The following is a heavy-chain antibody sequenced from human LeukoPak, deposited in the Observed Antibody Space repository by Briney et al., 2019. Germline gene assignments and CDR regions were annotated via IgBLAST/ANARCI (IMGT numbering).Heavy chain of an antibody. J-gene: IGHJ4*02. D-gene: IGHD3-22*01. CDR3: ATRARSYDSNHHFQPLRY. V-gene: IGHV3-23*01. CDR2: ITNSGSRG. Sequence: PGGSLRLSCAASGLTFSYYPMNWVRQAPGKGLEWVSTITNSGSRGFYADSVRGRFIISRDNSNNTLYLEMSSLRAEDTAIYFYATRARSYDSNHHFQPLRYWGQGTLVTVSS. CDR1: GLTFSYYP.